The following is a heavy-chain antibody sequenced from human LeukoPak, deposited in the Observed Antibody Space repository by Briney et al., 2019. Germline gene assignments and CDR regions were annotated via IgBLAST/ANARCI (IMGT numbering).Heavy chain of an antibody. CDR2: ISGSGGNT. CDR1: GFTLSYYG. J-gene: IGHJ4*02. D-gene: IGHD5-18*01. CDR3: AKDMGYSYGYIDY. Sequence: GGSLRLSCAASGFTLSYYGMSWVRQAPGKGLEWVSLISGSGGNTCYADSVKGRFTISRDNSKNTLFLQMSSLRADDTGVYYCAKDMGYSYGYIDYWGRGTLVTVSS. V-gene: IGHV3-23*01.